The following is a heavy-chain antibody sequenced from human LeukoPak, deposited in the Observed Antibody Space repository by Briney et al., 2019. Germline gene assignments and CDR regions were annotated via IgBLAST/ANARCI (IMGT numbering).Heavy chain of an antibody. CDR2: IYYSGST. V-gene: IGHV4-39*01. CDR3: ARALGFWSGSDY. J-gene: IGHJ4*02. D-gene: IGHD3-3*01. CDR1: GGSISSSSYY. Sequence: PSETLSLTCTVSGGSISSSSYYWGWIRQPPGKGLEWIGSIYYSGSTYYNPSLKSRVTISVDTSKNQFSLKLSSVTAADTAVYYCARALGFWSGSDYWGQGTLVTVSS.